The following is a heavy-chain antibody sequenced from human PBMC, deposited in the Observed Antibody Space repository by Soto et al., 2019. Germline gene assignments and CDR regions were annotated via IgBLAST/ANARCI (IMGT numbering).Heavy chain of an antibody. CDR3: ARRGYCSSTSCYAMRYFGMDV. D-gene: IGHD2-2*01. CDR1: GYNFTSYW. J-gene: IGHJ6*02. V-gene: IGHV5-10-1*01. Sequence: PGESLKISCKGSGYNFTSYWMNWVRQMPGKGLEGMGRFDSSDSYINYSPSFQGHVTISADKPTTTAYLQWSSLKPADTAIYYCARRGYCSSTSCYAMRYFGMDVWGQGTTVTVSS. CDR2: FDSSDSYI.